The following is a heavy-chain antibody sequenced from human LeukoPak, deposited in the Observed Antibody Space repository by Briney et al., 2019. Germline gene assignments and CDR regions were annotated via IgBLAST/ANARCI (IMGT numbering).Heavy chain of an antibody. CDR2: ISSNGNGI. CDR1: GFIFSKGE. CDR3: ARDLTRFDA. D-gene: IGHD3-10*01. Sequence: GGSLRLSCAASGFIFSKGEMNWVRQSPGKGLEWVAYISSNGNGIYYAVSVKGRFTISRDNTKNSLDLQMNSLRVDDTAIYYYARDLTRFDAWGQGILVTVSS. J-gene: IGHJ5*02. V-gene: IGHV3-48*03.